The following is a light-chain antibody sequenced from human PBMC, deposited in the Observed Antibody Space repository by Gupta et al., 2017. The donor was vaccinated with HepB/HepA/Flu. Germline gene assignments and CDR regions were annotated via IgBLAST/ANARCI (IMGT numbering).Light chain of an antibody. CDR1: NSNIGTNY. Sequence: SGLNHPPSSSWTPGQQVTVSASRSNSNIGTNYVYWYQYLPGTAPKFLIYRNEQRPPGLAGRFSGSTSGTAASLVIRGSRCDEEAEYYCTTWDDSLSIQLFGGGTKLTVL. J-gene: IGLJ3*02. V-gene: IGLV1-47*01. CDR2: RNE. CDR3: TTWDDSLSIQL.